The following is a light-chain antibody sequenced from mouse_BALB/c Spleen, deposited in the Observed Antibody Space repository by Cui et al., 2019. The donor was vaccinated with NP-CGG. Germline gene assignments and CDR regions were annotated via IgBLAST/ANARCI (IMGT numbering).Light chain of an antibody. CDR3: ALWYSNHWV. J-gene: IGLJ1*01. CDR1: TGAVTTNNY. Sequence: VVVPQESATTTSPGETVTLTCRSSTGAVTTNNYANWVQEKPDHLFTGLIGGTNNRVPGVPARFSGSLIGDKAALTITGAQTEDEAIYFCALWYSNHWVFGGGTKLTVL. V-gene: IGLV1*01. CDR2: GTN.